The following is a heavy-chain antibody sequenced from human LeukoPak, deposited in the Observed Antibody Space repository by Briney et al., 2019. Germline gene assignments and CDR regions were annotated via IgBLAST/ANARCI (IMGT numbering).Heavy chain of an antibody. Sequence: GGSLRLSCAASGFTFSSHGMSWVRQAPGKGLEWVSVISGRGDSADYADSVKGRFTISRDNSKNTVYLEMDSLRVDDTAVYYCAKEAPGSSSWSTGGPFDYWGQGALVTVSS. CDR3: AKEAPGSSSWSTGGPFDY. J-gene: IGHJ4*02. CDR2: ISGRGDSA. D-gene: IGHD6-13*01. CDR1: GFTFSSHG. V-gene: IGHV3-23*01.